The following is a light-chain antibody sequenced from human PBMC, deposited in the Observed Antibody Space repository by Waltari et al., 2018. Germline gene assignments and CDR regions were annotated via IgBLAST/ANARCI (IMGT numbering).Light chain of an antibody. CDR3: QMYVRLPVT. J-gene: IGKJ1*01. CDR2: GAS. V-gene: IGKV3-20*01. Sequence: ETVLTQSPATLSLSPGEGPTPSCRARQSGGRSLVWYQQKPGRAPRLLIYGASIRATGIPDRFTGSGSGTDFSLTISRLEPEDFAVYYCQMYVRLPVTFGQGTKVEI. CDR1: QSGGRS.